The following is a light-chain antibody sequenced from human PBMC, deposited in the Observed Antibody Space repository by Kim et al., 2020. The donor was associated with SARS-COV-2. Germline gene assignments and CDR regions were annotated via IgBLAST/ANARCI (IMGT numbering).Light chain of an antibody. J-gene: IGKJ1*01. CDR3: QQHNNWPQ. CDR1: QSVRSY. CDR2: GAS. Sequence: SVSPGERATLSCRASQSVRSYLAWYQQKPGQAPRLLIYGASTRATGVPARFNGSGSGTEFTLTISSQQSEDFAVYYCQQHNNWPQFGQGTKVDIK. V-gene: IGKV3-15*01.